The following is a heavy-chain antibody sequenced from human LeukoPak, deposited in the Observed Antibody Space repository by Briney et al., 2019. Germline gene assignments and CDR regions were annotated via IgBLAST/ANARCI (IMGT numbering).Heavy chain of an antibody. CDR1: GYTFTSYG. D-gene: IGHD3-9*01. CDR2: ISAYNGNT. V-gene: IGHV1-18*01. Sequence: GASVKVSCKASGYTFTSYGISWVRQAPGQGLEWMGWISAYNGNTNYAQKLQGRVTMTTDTSTSTAYMELRSLRSDDTAVYYCARDLGRTNILTGYYLDYWGQGTLVTVSS. J-gene: IGHJ4*02. CDR3: ARDLGRTNILTGYYLDY.